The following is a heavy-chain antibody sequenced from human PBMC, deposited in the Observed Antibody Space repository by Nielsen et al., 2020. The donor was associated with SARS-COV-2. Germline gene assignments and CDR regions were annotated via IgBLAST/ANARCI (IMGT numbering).Heavy chain of an antibody. CDR3: ARESCSSTSCYGFDY. J-gene: IGHJ4*02. D-gene: IGHD2-2*01. V-gene: IGHV1-2*06. CDR1: GCTFTGYY. CDR2: INPNSGGT. Sequence: ASVKVSCKAFGCTFTGYYMHWVRQAPGQGLEWMGRINPNSGGTNYAQKFQGRVTMTRDTSISTAYMELSRLRSDDTAVYYCARESCSSTSCYGFDYWGQGTLVTVSS.